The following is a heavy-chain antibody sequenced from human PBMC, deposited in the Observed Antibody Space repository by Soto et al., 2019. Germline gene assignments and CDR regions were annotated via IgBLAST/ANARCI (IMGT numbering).Heavy chain of an antibody. CDR3: ARIERGYPRGPDY. V-gene: IGHV1-69*13. CDR1: GGTFSSYA. J-gene: IGHJ4*01. Sequence: GASVKVSCRASGGTFSSYAISWVRQAPGQGLEWMGGIIPIFGTANYAQKFKGRVTITADESASTAYMELSSLRSEDTAVYYCARIERGYPRGPDYAVHGTLVT. CDR2: IIPIFGTA. D-gene: IGHD5-12*01.